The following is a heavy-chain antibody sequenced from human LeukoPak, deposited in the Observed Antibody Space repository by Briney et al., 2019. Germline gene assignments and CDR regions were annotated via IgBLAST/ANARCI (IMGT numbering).Heavy chain of an antibody. CDR3: ARLYYYGSGSSLPFDY. Sequence: SETLSLTCTVSGGSISSYYWGWIRQPPGKGLEWIGYIYYSGSTNYNPSLKSRVTISVDTSKNQFSLKLRSVTAADTAVYYCARLYYYGSGSSLPFDYWGQGALVTVSS. J-gene: IGHJ4*02. CDR1: GGSISSYY. D-gene: IGHD3-10*01. V-gene: IGHV4-59*01. CDR2: IYYSGST.